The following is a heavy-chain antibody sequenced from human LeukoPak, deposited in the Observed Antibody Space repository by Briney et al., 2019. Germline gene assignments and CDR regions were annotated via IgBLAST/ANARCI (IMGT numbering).Heavy chain of an antibody. D-gene: IGHD2-15*01. J-gene: IGHJ4*02. CDR3: AREGYCTGGSCPDSFDY. Sequence: PGGSLRLSCAASGFTFSSYEMNWVRQAPGKGLEWVSYISSSGSTIYYADSVKGRFTISRDNSKNTLYLQINSLRAEDTAVYYCAREGYCTGGSCPDSFDYWGQGTLVTVSS. V-gene: IGHV3-48*03. CDR1: GFTFSSYE. CDR2: ISSSGSTI.